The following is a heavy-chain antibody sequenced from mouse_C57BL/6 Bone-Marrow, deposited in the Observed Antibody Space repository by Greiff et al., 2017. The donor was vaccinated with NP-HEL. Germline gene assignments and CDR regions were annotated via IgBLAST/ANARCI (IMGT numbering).Heavy chain of an antibody. CDR1: GYTFTSYW. V-gene: IGHV1-53*01. Sequence: QVQLQQPGTELVKPGASVKLSCAASGYTFTSYWMHCVQQRPGQGLEWIGNITRSYGGTNYNEKIKSQATLTVDKATSTAYLQRSSLTCEDSAVYYCARSAAQAPLDYWGRGTTLTVSS. CDR3: ARSAAQAPLDY. CDR2: ITRSYGGT. D-gene: IGHD3-2*02. J-gene: IGHJ2*01.